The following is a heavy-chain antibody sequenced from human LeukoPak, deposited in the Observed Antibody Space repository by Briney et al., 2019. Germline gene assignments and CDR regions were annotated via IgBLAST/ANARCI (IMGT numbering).Heavy chain of an antibody. CDR1: GYTFTGYY. Sequence: ASVKVSCKASGYTFTGYYMHWVRQAPGQGLEWMGWINPNSGGTNYAQKFQGRVTMTRDMFISTAYMELSRLRSDDTAVYYCATFPREYYYGMDVWGQGTTVTVSS. CDR2: INPNSGGT. CDR3: ATFPREYYYGMDV. J-gene: IGHJ6*02. D-gene: IGHD5-24*01. V-gene: IGHV1-2*02.